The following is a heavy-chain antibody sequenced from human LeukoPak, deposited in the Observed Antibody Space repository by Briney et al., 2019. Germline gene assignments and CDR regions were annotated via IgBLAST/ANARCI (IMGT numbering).Heavy chain of an antibody. Sequence: GGSLTLSCAASGFTFSSYAMSWLRQAPGKGLEWVSAISGSGGSTYYADSVKGRLTISRDNSKNTLYLQMNSLRAEDTAVYYCAKAPGLRYFYFWGQGTLVTASS. J-gene: IGHJ4*02. V-gene: IGHV3-23*01. CDR1: GFTFSSYA. CDR2: ISGSGGST. CDR3: AKAPGLRYFYF. D-gene: IGHD3-9*01.